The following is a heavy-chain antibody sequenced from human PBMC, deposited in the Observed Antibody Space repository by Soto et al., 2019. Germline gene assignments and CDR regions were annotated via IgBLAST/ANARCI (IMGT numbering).Heavy chain of an antibody. J-gene: IGHJ4*02. V-gene: IGHV3-30-3*01. Sequence: QVQLVESGGGVVQPGRSLRLSCAASGFTFSSYAMHWVRQAPGKGLEWVAVISYDGSNKYYADSVKGRFTISRDNSKNTLYLQMNSLRAEDTAGYYCAREGESSGWYFDYWGQGTLVTVSS. CDR1: GFTFSSYA. CDR3: AREGESSGWYFDY. D-gene: IGHD6-19*01. CDR2: ISYDGSNK.